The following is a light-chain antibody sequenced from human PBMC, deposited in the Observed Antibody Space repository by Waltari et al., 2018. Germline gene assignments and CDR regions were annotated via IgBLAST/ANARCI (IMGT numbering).Light chain of an antibody. Sequence: DFQMTQSPSSLSASVGDRVTITCRASQHISTYLNWYQQKPGKGPKLLIYAASTLQSGLPSSFSGSVSGTDFTFTISSLQLEEFATYYCQQSYDTPRTFGQGTKVEVK. CDR3: QQSYDTPRT. CDR1: QHISTY. V-gene: IGKV1-39*01. J-gene: IGKJ1*01. CDR2: AAS.